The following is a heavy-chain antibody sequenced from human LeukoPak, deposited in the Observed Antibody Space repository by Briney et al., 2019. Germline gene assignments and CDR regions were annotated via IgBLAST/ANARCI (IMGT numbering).Heavy chain of an antibody. CDR3: ARGRAGNYYYYGMDV. CDR1: GFTFSSYE. J-gene: IGHJ6*02. V-gene: IGHV3-48*03. Sequence: GGSLRLSCAASGFTFSSYEMNWVRQAPGEGLEWVSYISSSGSTIYYADSVKGRFTISRDNAKNSLYLQMNSLRAEDTAVYYCARGRAGNYYYYGMDVWGQGTTVTVSS. D-gene: IGHD6-19*01. CDR2: ISSSGSTI.